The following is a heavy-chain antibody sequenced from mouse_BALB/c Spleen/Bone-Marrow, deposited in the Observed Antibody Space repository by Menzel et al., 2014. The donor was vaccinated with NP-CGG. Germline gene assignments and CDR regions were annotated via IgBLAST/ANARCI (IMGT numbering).Heavy chain of an antibody. CDR1: GFSLTNYG. CDR2: IWSDGST. J-gene: IGHJ4*01. CDR3: ARHRYYAMDY. V-gene: IGHV2-6-1*01. Sequence: VKLMESGPGLVAPSQRLSITCTISGFSLTNYGVHWVRQPPGKGLEWLVVIWSDGSTTYNSALKSRLSISKDNSKSQVFLKMNSLQTDDTAMYYCARHRYYAMDYWGQGTSVTASS.